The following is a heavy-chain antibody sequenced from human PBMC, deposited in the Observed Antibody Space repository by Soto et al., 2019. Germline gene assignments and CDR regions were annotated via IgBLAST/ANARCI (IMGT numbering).Heavy chain of an antibody. CDR2: IDWDDDK. Sequence: GPTLVNPTHTLTLTCTFSGFSLSTSGMCVSWIRQPPGKALERLALIDWDDDKYYSTSLKTRLTISKDTSKSQVVLTMTNMDPVDTATYYCARKPRTYGMEVWGQGTSVNVSS. CDR1: GFSLSTSGMC. J-gene: IGHJ6*01. V-gene: IGHV2-70*01. CDR3: ARKPRTYGMEV.